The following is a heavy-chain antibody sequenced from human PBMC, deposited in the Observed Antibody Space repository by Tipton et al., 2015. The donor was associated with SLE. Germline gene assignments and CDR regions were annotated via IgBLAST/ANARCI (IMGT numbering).Heavy chain of an antibody. D-gene: IGHD4-17*01. J-gene: IGHJ4*02. V-gene: IGHV3-49*04. CDR3: TRDVEAYGDYIY. Sequence: SLRLSCTGSGFTFGDYVLNWVRQAPGRGLEWVGFIRSETYGGTTEIAASLKGRFTIPRDDSKGIAYLQMNSLRTEDTAIYYCTRDVEAYGDYIYWGQGTLVAVSS. CDR1: GFTFGDYV. CDR2: IRSETYGGTT.